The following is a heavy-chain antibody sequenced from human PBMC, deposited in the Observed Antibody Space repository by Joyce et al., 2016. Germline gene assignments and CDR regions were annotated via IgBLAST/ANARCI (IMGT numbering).Heavy chain of an antibody. CDR1: GFSFRYFW. V-gene: IGHV3-7*03. CDR2: INEDGSEK. CDR3: TRGSGTGWFDP. D-gene: IGHD6-13*01. J-gene: IGHJ5*02. Sequence: EVYMVESGGGLVQPGGSLRLSCAASGFSFRYFWMDWVRQAPGKELEWVAQINEDGSEKNYMDSLRGRFTISRDNAKNSVDLQINSLRVEDTAVYYCTRGSGTGWFDPWGQGTLVTVSS.